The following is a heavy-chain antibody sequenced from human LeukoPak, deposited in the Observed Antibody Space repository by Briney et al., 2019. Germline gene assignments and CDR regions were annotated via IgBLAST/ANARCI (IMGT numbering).Heavy chain of an antibody. CDR3: ARLQWLATTGPPNWFDP. CDR2: IYPGDSDT. J-gene: IGHJ5*02. CDR1: GYSFTSYW. Sequence: GESLKISCKGSGYSFTSYWIGWVRQMPGKGLEWMGIIYPGDSDTRYSPSFQGQATISADKPISTAYLQWSSLKASDTAMYYCARLQWLATTGPPNWFDPWGQGTLVTVSS. V-gene: IGHV5-51*01. D-gene: IGHD6-19*01.